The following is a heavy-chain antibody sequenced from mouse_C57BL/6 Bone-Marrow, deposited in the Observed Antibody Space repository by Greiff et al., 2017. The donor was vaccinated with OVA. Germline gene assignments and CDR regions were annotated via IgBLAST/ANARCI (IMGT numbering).Heavy chain of an antibody. Sequence: QVQLQQPGTELVKPGASVKLSCKASGYTFTSYWMHWVKQRPGQGLEWIGNINPSNGGTNYNEKFKSKATLTVDKSSSTAYMQLSSLTSEDSAVYYCTPTVVARGHWYFDVWGTGTTVTVSS. CDR3: TPTVVARGHWYFDV. CDR2: INPSNGGT. V-gene: IGHV1-53*01. CDR1: GYTFTSYW. D-gene: IGHD1-1*01. J-gene: IGHJ1*03.